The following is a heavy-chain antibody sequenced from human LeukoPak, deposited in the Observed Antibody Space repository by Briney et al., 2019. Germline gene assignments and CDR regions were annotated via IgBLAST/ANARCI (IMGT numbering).Heavy chain of an antibody. CDR2: IKQDGSEK. CDR1: GFTFSSYW. J-gene: IGHJ6*03. V-gene: IGHV3-7*03. CDR3: AKDGHPYSSSLHYMNV. Sequence: PGGSLRLSCAASGFTFSSYWMSWVRQAPGKGLEWVANIKQDGSEKYYVDSVKGRFTISRDNAKNSLFLQMSSLRAEDTAVYYCAKDGHPYSSSLHYMNVWGKGTTVTVSS. D-gene: IGHD6-6*01.